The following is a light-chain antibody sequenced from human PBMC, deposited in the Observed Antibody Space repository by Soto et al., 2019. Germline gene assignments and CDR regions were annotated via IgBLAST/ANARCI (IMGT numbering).Light chain of an antibody. CDR2: DAS. J-gene: IGKJ3*01. V-gene: IGKV3-20*01. CDR1: QSVSSSY. Sequence: EIVLTQSPGTLSLSPGERATLSCRASQSVSSSYLAWYQQKPGQAPRLLIYDASRRATGMPDRCGGSGSGTYFSLTISRLEPEDAAVYYCKQYGSSQGFGPGTKVDIK. CDR3: KQYGSSQG.